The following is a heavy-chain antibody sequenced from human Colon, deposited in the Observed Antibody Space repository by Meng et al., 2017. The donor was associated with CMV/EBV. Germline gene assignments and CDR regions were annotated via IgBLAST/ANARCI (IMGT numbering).Heavy chain of an antibody. CDR3: ERAKLSPLRRGYYYGMDV. CDR2: KNPNSGNT. CDR1: GYIFTSND. Sequence: ASAMVFCYASGYIFTSNDIIWVRQDTGQGLEWMGWKNPNSGNTGYAQKSQGRGVIIRNTSISTASLELSSLRSEDTAAYYCERAKLSPLRRGYYYGMDVWGQGTTVTVSS. J-gene: IGHJ6*02. D-gene: IGHD4-17*01. V-gene: IGHV1-8*03.